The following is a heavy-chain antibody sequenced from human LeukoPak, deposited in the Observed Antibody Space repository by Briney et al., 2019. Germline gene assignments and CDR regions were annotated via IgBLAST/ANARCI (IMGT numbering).Heavy chain of an antibody. V-gene: IGHV4-38-2*02. CDR3: AGGTTMIEDYYYYYMDV. CDR2: IYHSGST. Sequence: PSEALSLTCTVPGYSISSGYYWAWIRQPPGKGLEWIGSIYHSGSTYYNPSLKSRVTISVDTSNNQFSLRLSSVTAADTAVYYCAGGTTMIEDYYYYYMDVWGKGTTVTVSS. J-gene: IGHJ6*03. CDR1: GYSISSGYY. D-gene: IGHD3-22*01.